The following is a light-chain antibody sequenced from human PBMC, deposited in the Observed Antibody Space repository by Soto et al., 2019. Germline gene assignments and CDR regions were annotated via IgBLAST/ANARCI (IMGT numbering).Light chain of an antibody. Sequence: EIEMTQNRSELPGSAGECTSLSWMARQSVSIKLAWYQQKPGQAPRLLIYGASTRATGIPARFSGSGSGTEFTLTISSLQSVDFAVYYCQQYNNWPPTFGQGTKVDI. CDR1: QSVSIK. CDR2: GAS. CDR3: QQYNNWPPT. V-gene: IGKV3-15*01. J-gene: IGKJ1*01.